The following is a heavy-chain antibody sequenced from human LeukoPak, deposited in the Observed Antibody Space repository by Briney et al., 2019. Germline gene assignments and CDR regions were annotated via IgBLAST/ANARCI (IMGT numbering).Heavy chain of an antibody. CDR3: VFGDTGDY. CDR2: ISGSGVST. J-gene: IGHJ4*02. Sequence: GGSLRLSCAASGFTFSHYAMTWVRQAPGKGLEWVSSISGSGVSTYYADSVKGRFTISRDNSKNTLYLQMNSLRAEDTAVYYCVFGDTGDYWGQGTLVTVSS. CDR1: GFTFSHYA. D-gene: IGHD3-10*02. V-gene: IGHV3-23*01.